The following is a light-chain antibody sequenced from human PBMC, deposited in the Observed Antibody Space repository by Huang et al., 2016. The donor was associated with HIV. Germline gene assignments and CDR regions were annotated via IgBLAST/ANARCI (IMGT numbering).Light chain of an antibody. CDR3: QGYNSAPFT. CDR2: ASS. J-gene: IGKJ3*01. Sequence: DIQMTQSPTSLSASVGDRVTITCWACQGIANYLAWYQQKPGKVPQLLIYASSTLQSGVPSRFSGSGSVTDVTLTISSLQPEDVATYYCQGYNSAPFTFGPGTKVDLK. V-gene: IGKV1-27*01. CDR1: QGIANY.